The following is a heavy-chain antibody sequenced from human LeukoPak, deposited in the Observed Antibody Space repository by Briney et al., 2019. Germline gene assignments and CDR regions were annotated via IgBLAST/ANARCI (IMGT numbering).Heavy chain of an antibody. CDR2: INHSGST. CDR3: ARGTIFGVWDY. Sequence: SETLSLTCAVYGGSFSGYYWSWIRQPPGKGLEWIGEINHSGSTNYNPSLKSRVTISVDTFKNQFSLKLSSVTAADTAVYYCARGTIFGVWDYWGQETLVTVSS. J-gene: IGHJ4*02. CDR1: GGSFSGYY. V-gene: IGHV4-34*01. D-gene: IGHD3-3*01.